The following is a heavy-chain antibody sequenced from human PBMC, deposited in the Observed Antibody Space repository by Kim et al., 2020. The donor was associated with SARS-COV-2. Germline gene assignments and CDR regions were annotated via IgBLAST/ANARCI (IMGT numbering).Heavy chain of an antibody. CDR1: GDSVSSNSAA. CDR2: TYYRSKWYN. V-gene: IGHV6-1*01. D-gene: IGHD6-13*01. J-gene: IGHJ4*02. CDR3: ARDFESSSWTPYYFDY. Sequence: SQTLSLTCAISGDSVSSNSAAWNWIRQSPSRGLEWLGRTYYRSKWYNDYAVSVKSRITINPDTSKNQFSLQLNSVTPEDTAVYYCARDFESSSWTPYYFDYWGQGTLVTVSS.